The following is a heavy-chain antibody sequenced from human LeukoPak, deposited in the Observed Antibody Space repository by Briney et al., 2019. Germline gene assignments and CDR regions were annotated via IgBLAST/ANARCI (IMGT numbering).Heavy chain of an antibody. J-gene: IGHJ4*02. CDR3: AKDPHSSSWYYFDS. V-gene: IGHV3-30*18. D-gene: IGHD6-13*01. Sequence: GGSLRLSCAASRFTFSYFAMHWVRQAPGKGLEWVAVLSDDGSNKFYADSVKGRFTISRDNSKNTLYLQMNSLRAEDTAFYYCAKDPHSSSWYYFDSWGQGTLVTVSS. CDR1: RFTFSYFA. CDR2: LSDDGSNK.